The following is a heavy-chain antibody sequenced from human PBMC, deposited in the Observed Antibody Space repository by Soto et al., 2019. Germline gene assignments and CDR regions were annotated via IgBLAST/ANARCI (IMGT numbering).Heavy chain of an antibody. CDR1: GFTFSSYA. CDR3: AKWISYYHYGLDV. CDR2: IIGSGGST. D-gene: IGHD2-2*03. Sequence: GGSLRLSCAASGFTFSSYAMSWVRQAPGMGLEWVAGIIGSGGSTYYADSVKGRFTISRDNSKNTLFLQMNSLRAEDTAVYYCAKWISYYHYGLDVWGQGTTVTVSS. V-gene: IGHV3-23*01. J-gene: IGHJ6*02.